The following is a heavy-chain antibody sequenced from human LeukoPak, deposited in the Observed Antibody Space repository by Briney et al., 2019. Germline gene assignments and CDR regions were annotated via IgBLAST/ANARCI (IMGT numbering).Heavy chain of an antibody. J-gene: IGHJ4*02. D-gene: IGHD6-6*01. CDR2: IRQDGSEK. CDR1: GFTFSSYW. V-gene: IGHV3-7*01. CDR3: ARGTIADRYLFDN. Sequence: AGGSLRLSCAASGFTFSSYWMSWVRQAPGKGLEWVADIRQDGSEKYYVDSVKGRFTISRDNRKNSLYLQMDSLRAEDTAVYYCARGTIADRYLFDNWGQGTLVTVSS.